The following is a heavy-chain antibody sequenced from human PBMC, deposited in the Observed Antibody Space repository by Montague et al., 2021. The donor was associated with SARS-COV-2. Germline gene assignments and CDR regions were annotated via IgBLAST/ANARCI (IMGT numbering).Heavy chain of an antibody. CDR1: GGSISRGYYY. CDR2: IYRSGGP. Sequence: TLSLTCTVSGGSISRGYYYWSWIRLPAGKGLEWIGRIYRSGGPNYNPSLESRVVLSVGTSRNQFSMKMASVTAADTAMYYCARGVDTGVVTVTGGFDSWGQGTLVIVSS. CDR3: ARGVDTGVVTVTGGFDS. D-gene: IGHD5-18*01. J-gene: IGHJ4*02. V-gene: IGHV4-61*02.